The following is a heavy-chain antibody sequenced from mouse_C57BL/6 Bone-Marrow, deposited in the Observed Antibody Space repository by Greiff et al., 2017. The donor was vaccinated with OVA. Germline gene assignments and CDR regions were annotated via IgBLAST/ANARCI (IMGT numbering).Heavy chain of an antibody. CDR1: GYTFTDYY. V-gene: IGHV1-26*01. CDR2: INPNNGGT. J-gene: IGHJ4*01. D-gene: IGHD1-1*01. Sequence: VQLQQSGPELVKPGASVKISCKASGYTFTDYYMNWVKQSHGKSLEWIGDINPNNGGTSYNQKFKGKATLTVDKSSSTAYMELRSLTSEDSAVYYCARVEIWGTTVVAKAMDYWGQGTSVTVSS. CDR3: ARVEIWGTTVVAKAMDY.